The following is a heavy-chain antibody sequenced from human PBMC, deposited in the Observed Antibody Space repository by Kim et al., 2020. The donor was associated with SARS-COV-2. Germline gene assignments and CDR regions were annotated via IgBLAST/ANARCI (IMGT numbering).Heavy chain of an antibody. Sequence: SETLSLTCAVYGGSFSGYSWTWIRQPPGKGLEWVGEINHGGGTNYNPSLMSRGTISVDMSKNQFSLKLTSVTAAVTAVYYCARYYFDTRGFRGLDVWGQGTTVTVSS. D-gene: IGHD3-22*01. V-gene: IGHV4-34*01. CDR1: GGSFSGYS. CDR2: INHGGGT. CDR3: ARYYFDTRGFRGLDV. J-gene: IGHJ6*02.